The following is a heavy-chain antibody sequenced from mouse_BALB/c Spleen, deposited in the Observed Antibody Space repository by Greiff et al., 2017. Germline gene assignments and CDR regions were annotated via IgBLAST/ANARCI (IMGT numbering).Heavy chain of an antibody. CDR3: ARDPIYYYGSSYAMDY. D-gene: IGHD1-1*01. Sequence: QVHVKQSGPGLVAPSQSLSITCTASGFSLTGYGVNWVRQPPGKGLEWLGMIWGDGSTDYNSALKSRLSISKDNSKSQVFLKMNSLQTDDTARYYCARDPIYYYGSSYAMDYWGQGTSVTVSS. CDR2: IWGDGST. CDR1: GFSLTGYG. V-gene: IGHV2-6-7*01. J-gene: IGHJ4*01.